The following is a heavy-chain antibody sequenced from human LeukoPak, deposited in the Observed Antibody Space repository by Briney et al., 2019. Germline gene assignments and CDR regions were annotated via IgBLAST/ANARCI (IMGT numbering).Heavy chain of an antibody. J-gene: IGHJ5*02. D-gene: IGHD4-11*01. V-gene: IGHV4-59*01. Sequence: SETLSLTCTVSGGSISNYYWSWIRQPPGRGLEWIGYVYSSGSTNYNPSLKSRVTISVDTSKNQLSLKLSSVTAADTAVYYCAKDQGTTPPGYNWFDPWGQGTLVTVSS. CDR3: AKDQGTTPPGYNWFDP. CDR1: GGSISNYY. CDR2: VYSSGST.